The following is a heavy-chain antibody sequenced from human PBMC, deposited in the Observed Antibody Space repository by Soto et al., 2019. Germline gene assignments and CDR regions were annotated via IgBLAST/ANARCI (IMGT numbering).Heavy chain of an antibody. D-gene: IGHD6-6*01. CDR3: ARHRSLPIAARYYYYYYMDV. V-gene: IGHV5-51*01. J-gene: IGHJ6*03. Sequence: PGESLKISCKGSGYSFTSYWIGWVRQMPGKGLEWMGIIYPGDSDTRYSPSFQGQVTISADKSISTAYLQWSSLKASDTAMYYCARHRSLPIAARYYYYYYMDVWGKGTTVTVSS. CDR1: GYSFTSYW. CDR2: IYPGDSDT.